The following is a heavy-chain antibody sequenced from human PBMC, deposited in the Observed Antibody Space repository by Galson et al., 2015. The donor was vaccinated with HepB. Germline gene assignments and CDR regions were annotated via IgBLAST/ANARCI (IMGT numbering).Heavy chain of an antibody. D-gene: IGHD4-23*01. CDR2: IIPIFGTA. V-gene: IGHV1-69*13. Sequence: SVKVSCKASGGTFSSYAISWVRQAPGQGLEWMGGIIPIFGTANYAQKFQGRVTITADESTSTAYMELSSLRSEDTAVYYCARGRDYGGNLDAFDIWGQGTMVTVSS. CDR3: ARGRDYGGNLDAFDI. CDR1: GGTFSSYA. J-gene: IGHJ3*02.